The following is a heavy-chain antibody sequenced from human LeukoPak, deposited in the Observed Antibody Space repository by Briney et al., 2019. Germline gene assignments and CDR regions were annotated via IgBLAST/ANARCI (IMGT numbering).Heavy chain of an antibody. CDR2: IYYSGST. J-gene: IGHJ4*02. V-gene: IGHV4-31*03. D-gene: IGHD3-3*02. Sequence: PSPTLSLTCTVSGGSISSGGYYWSCIRQHPGKGLEWIGYIYYSGSTSYNPSLKSRVTISVDTSKNQFSLKLSSVTAADTAVYYCARSGGLWLIFFDYWGQGTLVTVSS. CDR1: GGSISSGGYY. CDR3: ARSGGLWLIFFDY.